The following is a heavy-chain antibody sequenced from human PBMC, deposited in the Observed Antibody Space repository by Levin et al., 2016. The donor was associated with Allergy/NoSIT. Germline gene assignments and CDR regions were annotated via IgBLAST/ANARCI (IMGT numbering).Heavy chain of an antibody. CDR3: VKEGIVVVPAAMNYFDY. J-gene: IGHJ4*02. CDR2: ISSNGGST. V-gene: IGHV3-64D*06. CDR1: GFTFSSYA. Sequence: GGSLRLSCSASGFTFSSYAMHWVRQAPGKGLEYVSAISSNGGSTYYADSVKGRFTISRDNSKNTLYLQMSSLRAEDTAVYYCVKEGIVVVPAAMNYFDYWGQGTLVTVSS. D-gene: IGHD2-2*01.